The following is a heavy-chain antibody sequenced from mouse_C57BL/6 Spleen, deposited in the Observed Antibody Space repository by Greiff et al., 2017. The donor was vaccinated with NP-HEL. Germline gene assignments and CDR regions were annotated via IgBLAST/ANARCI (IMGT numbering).Heavy chain of an antibody. Sequence: VHVKQSGPELVKPGASVKISCKASGYSFTDYNMNWVKQSNGKSLEWIGVINPNYGTTSYNQKFKGKATLTVDQSSSTAYMQLNSLTSEDSAVYYCAPYYDYDGYAMDYWGQGTSVTVSS. V-gene: IGHV1-39*01. CDR3: APYYDYDGYAMDY. D-gene: IGHD2-4*01. CDR1: GYSFTDYN. J-gene: IGHJ4*01. CDR2: INPNYGTT.